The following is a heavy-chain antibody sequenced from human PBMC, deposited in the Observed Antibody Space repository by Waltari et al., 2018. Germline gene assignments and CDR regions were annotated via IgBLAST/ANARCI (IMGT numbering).Heavy chain of an antibody. V-gene: IGHV1-2*06. CDR1: GYTFTGYS. D-gene: IGHD5-12*01. CDR2: INPNSGGT. J-gene: IGHJ4*02. Sequence: QVQLVQSGAEVKKPGASVKVSCKASGYTFTGYSMHWVRQAPGQWLEWMGRINPNSGGTNYAQKFQGRVTMTRDTSISTAYMELSRLRSDDTAVYYCARDGDGYNYRYFDYWGQGTLVTVSS. CDR3: ARDGDGYNYRYFDY.